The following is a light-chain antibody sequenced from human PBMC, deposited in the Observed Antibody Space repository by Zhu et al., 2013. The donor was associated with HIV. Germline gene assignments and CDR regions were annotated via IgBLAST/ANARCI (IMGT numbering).Light chain of an antibody. CDR1: SNDIGYYDL. CDR2: EVN. V-gene: IGLV2-23*02. CDR3: CSYAGRSPFYV. J-gene: IGLJ1*01. Sequence: QSALTQPASVSGSPGQSITISCTGTSNDIGYYDLVSWYQHHPGEAPKLIIYEVNKRPSGISNRFSGSKSGNTASLTISGLQADDEADYSCCSYAGRSPFYVFGPGTEVTVL.